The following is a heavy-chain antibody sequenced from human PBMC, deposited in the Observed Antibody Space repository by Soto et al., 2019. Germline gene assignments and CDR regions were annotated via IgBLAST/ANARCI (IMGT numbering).Heavy chain of an antibody. CDR2: IYKSATT. J-gene: IGHJ5*01. D-gene: IGHD2-15*01. V-gene: IGHV4-30-4*01. Sequence: SETLSLTCSVSGDSISSVDYFWAWIRQPPGQALEYIGYIYKSATTYYNPSFESRVAISLDTSKSQFSLNVTSVTAADTAVYLCARGRYCLTGRCFPNWFDSWGQGTLVTVSS. CDR3: ARGRYCLTGRCFPNWFDS. CDR1: GDSISSVDYF.